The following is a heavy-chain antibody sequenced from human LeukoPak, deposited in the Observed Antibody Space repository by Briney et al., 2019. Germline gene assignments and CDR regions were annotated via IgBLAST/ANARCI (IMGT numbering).Heavy chain of an antibody. D-gene: IGHD6-19*01. CDR2: IKQDGSEK. J-gene: IGHJ4*02. CDR3: ARDGGSGWNPNFDY. Sequence: GGSLRLPCAASGFIFSDYWMSWVRQAPGKGLEWVAIIKQDGSEKYYVDSVKGRFTISRDNAKNSLYLQMNSLRVEDTAVYYCARDGGSGWNPNFDYWGQGTLVTVSS. CDR1: GFIFSDYW. V-gene: IGHV3-7*01.